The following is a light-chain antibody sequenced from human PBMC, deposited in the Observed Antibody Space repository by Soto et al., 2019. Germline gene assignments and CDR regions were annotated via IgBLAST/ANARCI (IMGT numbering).Light chain of an antibody. V-gene: IGKV3-20*01. CDR2: GAS. CDR1: QSVSSSY. CDR3: QHYGSSPKS. J-gene: IGKJ1*01. Sequence: EIVLTQSPGTLSLSPGERATLSCRASQSVSSSYLAWYQQKPGEAPRLLIYGASSRANGIPDRFSGSGSGTDFTLTISRLDPEAFSVYYCQHYGSSPKSFGQGTKVEIK.